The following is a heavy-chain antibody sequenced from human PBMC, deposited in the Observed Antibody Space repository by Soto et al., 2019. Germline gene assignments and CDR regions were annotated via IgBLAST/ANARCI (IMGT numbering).Heavy chain of an antibody. D-gene: IGHD6-13*01. Sequence: SETLSLTCTVSGGSISSSSYYWGWIRQPPGKGLEWIGSIYYSGSTYYNPSLKSRVTISVDTSKNQFSLKLSSVTAADTSVYYCARQPLSEYSTFDYWGQGTLVTVSS. CDR1: GGSISSSSYY. V-gene: IGHV4-39*01. CDR2: IYYSGST. CDR3: ARQPLSEYSTFDY. J-gene: IGHJ4*02.